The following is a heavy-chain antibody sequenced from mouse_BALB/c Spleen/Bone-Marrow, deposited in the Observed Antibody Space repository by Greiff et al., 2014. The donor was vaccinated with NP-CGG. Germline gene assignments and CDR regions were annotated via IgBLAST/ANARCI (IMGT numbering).Heavy chain of an antibody. D-gene: IGHD1-1*01. V-gene: IGHV2-6-7*01. CDR1: GFSLTGYG. J-gene: IGHJ4*01. CDR3: ARGNYGSSLYAMDY. Sequence: QVQLKQSGPGLGAPSQSLSIICTVSGFSLTGYGVNWGRQPPGKGLEWLGMIWGDGSTDYNSALKSRLSISKDNSKSQVFLKMNSLQTDDTARYYCARGNYGSSLYAMDYWGQGTSVTVSS. CDR2: IWGDGST.